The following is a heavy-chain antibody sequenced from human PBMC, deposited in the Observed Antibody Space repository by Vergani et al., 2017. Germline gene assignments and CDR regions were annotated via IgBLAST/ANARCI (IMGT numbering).Heavy chain of an antibody. V-gene: IGHV4-59*01. CDR2: IYYSGST. D-gene: IGHD1-26*01. J-gene: IGHJ3*02. Sequence: QVQLQESGPGLVKPSETLSLTCTVSGGSISSYYWSWIRQPPGKGLGWIGYIYYSGSTNYNPSLKSRVTISVDTSKNQFSLKLSSVTAADTAVYYCARDRGGGSYYFDAFDIWGQGTMVTVSS. CDR3: ARDRGGGSYYFDAFDI. CDR1: GGSISSYY.